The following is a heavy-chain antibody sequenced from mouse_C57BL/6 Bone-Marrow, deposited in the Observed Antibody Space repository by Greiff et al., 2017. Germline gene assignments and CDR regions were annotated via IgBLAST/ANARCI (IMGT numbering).Heavy chain of an antibody. CDR1: GFTFSSYG. Sequence: VQLKESGGDLVKPGGSLKLSCAASGFTFSSYGMSWVRQTPDKRLEWVATISSGGSYTYYPDSVKGRFTISSDNAKNTLYLQMSSLKSEDTAMYYCAKGIYGNPFAYWGQGTLVTVSA. J-gene: IGHJ3*01. CDR2: ISSGGSYT. CDR3: AKGIYGNPFAY. D-gene: IGHD2-1*01. V-gene: IGHV5-6*01.